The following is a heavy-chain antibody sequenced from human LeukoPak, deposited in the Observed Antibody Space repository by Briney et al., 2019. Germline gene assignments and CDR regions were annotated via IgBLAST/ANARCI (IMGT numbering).Heavy chain of an antibody. CDR3: AREPDA. CDR1: GDSISGSNYR. J-gene: IGHJ5*02. V-gene: IGHV4-39*07. Sequence: SETLSLTCTVSGDSISGSNYRWGWIRQPPGKGLEWLGTVHHTGRALYNPSLRGRTTVSVDTSKNQFSLKLTSVTAADTAVYYCAREPDAWGQGTLVTVSS. CDR2: VHHTGRA.